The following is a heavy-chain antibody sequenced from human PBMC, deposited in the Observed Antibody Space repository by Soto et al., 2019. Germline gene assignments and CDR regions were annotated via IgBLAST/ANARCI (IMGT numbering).Heavy chain of an antibody. V-gene: IGHV4-61*01. CDR3: ARRYCTNGVCYIGDNWFDP. Sequence: SETLSLTCTVSGGSVSSGSYYWSWIRQPPGKGLEWIGYIYYSGSTNYNPSLKSRVTISVDTSKNQFSLKLSSVTAADTAVYYCARRYCTNGVCYIGDNWFDPWGQGTLVTVSS. D-gene: IGHD2-8*01. CDR2: IYYSGST. J-gene: IGHJ5*02. CDR1: GGSVSSGSYY.